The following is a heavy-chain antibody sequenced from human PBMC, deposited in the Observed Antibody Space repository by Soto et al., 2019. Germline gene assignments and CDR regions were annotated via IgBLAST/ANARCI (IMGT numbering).Heavy chain of an antibody. J-gene: IGHJ4*02. CDR3: AIEYSSSPPYYPIGY. CDR2: IIPIFGTA. Sequence: QVQLVQSGAEVKKPGSSVKVSCKASGGTFSSYSISWVRQAPGQGLEWMGGIIPIFGTANYAQKFQVRVTITADESTSTAYMELSSLRSEDTAVYYCAIEYSSSPPYYPIGYWGQGTLVTVSS. D-gene: IGHD6-6*01. CDR1: GGTFSSYS. V-gene: IGHV1-69*01.